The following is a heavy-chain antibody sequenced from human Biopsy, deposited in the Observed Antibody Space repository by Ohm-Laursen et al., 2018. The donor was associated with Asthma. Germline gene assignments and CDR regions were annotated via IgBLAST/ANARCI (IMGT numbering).Heavy chain of an antibody. CDR3: ARIPRRSGSYFVDY. V-gene: IGHV4-31*03. CDR2: IHHSETS. Sequence: TLSLTCTVSGDSITSGGCCWNWIRQHPGKGLEWIGYIHHSETSYFNPSLKSRVSFSRDTSKNQFSLRLSSVTAADTAMYYCARIPRRSGSYFVDYWGQGTLVTVSS. D-gene: IGHD3-22*01. CDR1: GDSITSGGCC. J-gene: IGHJ4*02.